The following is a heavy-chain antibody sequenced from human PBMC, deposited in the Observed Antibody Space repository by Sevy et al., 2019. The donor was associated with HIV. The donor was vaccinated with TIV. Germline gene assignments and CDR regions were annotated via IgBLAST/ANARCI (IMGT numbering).Heavy chain of an antibody. CDR2: INPNSGGT. Sequence: ASVNVSCKASGYTFTCYYMHWVRQAPGQGLEWMGWINPNSGGTNYPQKFQGRVTMTRDTSISTAYMEMSRLRSDDTAVYYCARDRVLEGYGDYFFQFDYWGQGTLVTVSS. D-gene: IGHD4-17*01. J-gene: IGHJ4*02. CDR1: GYTFTCYY. V-gene: IGHV1-2*02. CDR3: ARDRVLEGYGDYFFQFDY.